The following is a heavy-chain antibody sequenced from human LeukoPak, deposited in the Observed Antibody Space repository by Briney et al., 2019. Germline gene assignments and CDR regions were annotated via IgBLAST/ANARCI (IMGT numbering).Heavy chain of an antibody. D-gene: IGHD2-2*01. CDR2: IYTSGST. CDR1: GGSITNNGYY. Sequence: SETLSLTCSVSGGSITNNGYYWGWIRQSPETGLEWIGRIYTSGSTNYNPSLKSRVTISVDTSKNQFSLKLSSVTAADTAVYYCARVYCSSTSCFFDYWGQGTLVTVSS. V-gene: IGHV4-61*02. J-gene: IGHJ4*02. CDR3: ARVYCSSTSCFFDY.